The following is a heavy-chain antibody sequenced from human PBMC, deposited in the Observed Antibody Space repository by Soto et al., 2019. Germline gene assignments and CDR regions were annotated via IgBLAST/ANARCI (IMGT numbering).Heavy chain of an antibody. CDR1: GFTFSSYA. CDR3: AKGSIAAAGTGVRYYYYMDV. J-gene: IGHJ6*03. V-gene: IGHV3-23*01. CDR2: ISGSGGST. D-gene: IGHD6-13*01. Sequence: VQLLESGGGLVQPGGSLRLSCAASGFTFSSYAMSWVRQAPGKGLEWVSAISGSGGSTYYADSVKGRFTISRDNSKNTLYLQMNSLRAEDTAVYYCAKGSIAAAGTGVRYYYYMDVWGKGTTVTVSS.